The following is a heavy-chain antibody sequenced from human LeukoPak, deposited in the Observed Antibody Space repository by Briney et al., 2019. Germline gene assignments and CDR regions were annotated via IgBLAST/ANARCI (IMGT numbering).Heavy chain of an antibody. Sequence: EASVKVSCKASGYTFTSYDIDWVRQATGQGLEWMGWMNPNSGNTGYAQKFQGRVTMTRNTSISTAYMELRSLRSEDTAVYYCARWIIADRRGSWFDPWGQGTLVTVSS. CDR3: ARWIIADRRGSWFDP. V-gene: IGHV1-8*01. CDR1: GYTFTSYD. D-gene: IGHD6-6*01. J-gene: IGHJ5*02. CDR2: MNPNSGNT.